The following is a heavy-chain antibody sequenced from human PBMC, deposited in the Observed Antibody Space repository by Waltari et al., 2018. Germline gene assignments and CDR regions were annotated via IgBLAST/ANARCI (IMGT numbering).Heavy chain of an antibody. CDR3: ARAIGYCSGGSCYGGY. CDR2: IYSGGST. Sequence: EVQLVESGGGLIQPGGSLRLSCAASGFTVSSNYMSWVRQAPGKGLWWVSVIYSGGSTYYADSVKGRFTISRDNSKNTLYLQMNSLRAEDTAVYYCARAIGYCSGGSCYGGYWGQGTLVTVSS. V-gene: IGHV3-53*01. CDR1: GFTVSSNY. D-gene: IGHD2-15*01. J-gene: IGHJ4*02.